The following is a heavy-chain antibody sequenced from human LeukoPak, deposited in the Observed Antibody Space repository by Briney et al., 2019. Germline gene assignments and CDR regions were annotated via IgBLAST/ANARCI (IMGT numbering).Heavy chain of an antibody. J-gene: IGHJ4*02. Sequence: GGSLRLSCAASGFTFSNAWMSWVRQAPGKRLEWVGRIKSKTDGGTTDYAAPVKGRFTISRDDSKNTLYLQMNSLKTEDTAVYYCTTDQALLWFGDYHPPPNYWGQGPLVTVSS. CDR2: IKSKTDGGTT. D-gene: IGHD3-10*01. CDR1: GFTFSNAW. V-gene: IGHV3-15*01. CDR3: TTDQALLWFGDYHPPPNY.